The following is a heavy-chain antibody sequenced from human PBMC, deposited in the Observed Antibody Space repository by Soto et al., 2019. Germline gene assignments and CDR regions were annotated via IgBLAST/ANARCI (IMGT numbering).Heavy chain of an antibody. Sequence: GESLKISCKGSGYSFTSYWIGWVRQMPGKGLEWMGIIYPGDSDTRYSPSFQGQVTISAAKSISTAYLQWSSLKASDTAMYYCARHMKIAAAAGAGGMDVWGQGTTVTVSS. CDR2: IYPGDSDT. D-gene: IGHD6-13*01. J-gene: IGHJ6*02. V-gene: IGHV5-51*01. CDR1: GYSFTSYW. CDR3: ARHMKIAAAAGAGGMDV.